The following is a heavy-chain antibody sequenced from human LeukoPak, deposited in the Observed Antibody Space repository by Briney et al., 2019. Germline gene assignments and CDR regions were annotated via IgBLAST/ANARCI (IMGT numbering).Heavy chain of an antibody. D-gene: IGHD1-26*01. CDR2: ISYDGSNK. J-gene: IGHJ4*02. V-gene: IGHV3-30-3*01. CDR3: ARDNVPWSYDSGPDY. CDR1: GFTFSSYA. Sequence: GGSLRLSCAASGFTFSSYAMHWVRQAPGKGLEWVAVISYDGSNKYYADSVKGRFTISRDNSKDTLYLQMNSLRAEDTAVYYCARDNVPWSYDSGPDYWGQGTLVTVSS.